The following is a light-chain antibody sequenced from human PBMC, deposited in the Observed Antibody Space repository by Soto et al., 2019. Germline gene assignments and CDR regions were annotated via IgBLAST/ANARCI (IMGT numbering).Light chain of an antibody. CDR1: QSVSSNF. J-gene: IGKJ3*01. V-gene: IGKV3-20*01. Sequence: EIVLTQSPGTLYLSPGEGATLSCRASQSVSSNFLAWYQQKPGQAPRLLIYAASSRATGISDRFSGSGSETDFTFTIRRLEPEDFAVYYCQQYGSSPFTFGPGTKVDLK. CDR3: QQYGSSPFT. CDR2: AAS.